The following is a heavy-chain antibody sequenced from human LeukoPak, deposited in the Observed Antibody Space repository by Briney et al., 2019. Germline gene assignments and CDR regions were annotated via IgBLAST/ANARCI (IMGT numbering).Heavy chain of an antibody. J-gene: IGHJ4*02. Sequence: GGSLRLSRAASAFPFSPYGMHWVRQAPGKGREWVAAIWYDGNNKYYADSVKGRFTISRDNSKSTLFLQMSGLRAADQALYYCASDHGAYWGQGTLVTVSS. CDR2: IWYDGNNK. CDR1: AFPFSPYG. V-gene: IGHV3-33*01. CDR3: ASDHGAY. D-gene: IGHD1-26*01.